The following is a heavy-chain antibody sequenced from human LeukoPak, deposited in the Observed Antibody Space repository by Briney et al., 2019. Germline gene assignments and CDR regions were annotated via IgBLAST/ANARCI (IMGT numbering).Heavy chain of an antibody. CDR1: GGSISSGGYS. CDR3: ARAPSPPYYYDSSGYYYSRDYYGMDV. J-gene: IGHJ6*02. CDR2: IYHSGST. V-gene: IGHV4-30-2*01. D-gene: IGHD3-22*01. Sequence: SETLSLTCAVSGGSISSGGYSWSWIRQPPGKGLEWIGYIYHSGSTYYNPSLKSRVTISVDRSKNQFSLKLSSVTAANTAVYYCARAPSPPYYYDSSGYYYSRDYYGMDVWGQGTTVTVSS.